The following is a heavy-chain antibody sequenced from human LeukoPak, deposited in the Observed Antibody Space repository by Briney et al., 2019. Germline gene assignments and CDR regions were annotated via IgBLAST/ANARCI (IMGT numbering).Heavy chain of an antibody. J-gene: IGHJ4*02. CDR1: DYSISSGYY. D-gene: IGHD2-15*01. V-gene: IGHV4-38-2*02. CDR3: ARGTSGGNPYFDN. Sequence: SETLSLTCTVSDYSISSGYYWGWIRQPPGKGLEWIGSVYHSGSTYYNPSLKSRVAMSVDTSKNQFSLYLTSVTAADTAVYYCARGTSGGNPYFDNWGQGTLVTVSS. CDR2: VYHSGST.